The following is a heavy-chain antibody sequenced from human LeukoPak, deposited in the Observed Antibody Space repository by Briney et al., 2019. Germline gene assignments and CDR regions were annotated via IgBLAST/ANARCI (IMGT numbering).Heavy chain of an antibody. CDR3: ARVGITIDY. Sequence: PSETLSLTCAVYGGSFSGYYWSWIRQPPGKGLEWIGEINHSGSTNYNPSLKGRVTISVDTSKNQFSLKLSSVTAADTAVYYCARVGITIDYWGQGTLVTVSS. V-gene: IGHV4-34*01. J-gene: IGHJ4*02. D-gene: IGHD3-16*01. CDR1: GGSFSGYY. CDR2: INHSGST.